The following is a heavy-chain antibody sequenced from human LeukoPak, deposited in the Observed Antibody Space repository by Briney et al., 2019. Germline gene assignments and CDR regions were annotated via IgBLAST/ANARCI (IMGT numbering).Heavy chain of an antibody. V-gene: IGHV3-53*01. CDR1: GFTVSSNY. Sequence: GGSLRLSCAASGFTVSSNYMTWVRQAPGKGLEWVSVIYSGGSTYYADSVKGRFTISRDDSKNTLYLQMNSLRAEDTSVYYCASGLPPGIIDYWGQGTLVTVSS. J-gene: IGHJ4*02. CDR2: IYSGGST. D-gene: IGHD1-14*01. CDR3: ASGLPPGIIDY.